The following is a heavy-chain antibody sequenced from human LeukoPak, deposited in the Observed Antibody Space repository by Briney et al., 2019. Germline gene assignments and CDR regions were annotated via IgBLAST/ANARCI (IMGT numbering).Heavy chain of an antibody. J-gene: IGHJ4*02. Sequence: SETLSLTCTVSGGSISSGSYYWGWIRQPPGKGLEWIGNIYYSGSTYYNPSLKSRVTISVDTSKNQFSLKLSSVTAADTAVYYCASLSGSYRGVNWGQGTLVTVSS. CDR1: GGSISSGSYY. CDR2: IYYSGST. D-gene: IGHD1-26*01. CDR3: ASLSGSYRGVN. V-gene: IGHV4-39*01.